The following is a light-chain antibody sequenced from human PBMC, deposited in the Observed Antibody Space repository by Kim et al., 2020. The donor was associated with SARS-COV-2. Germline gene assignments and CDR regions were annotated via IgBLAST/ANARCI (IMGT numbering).Light chain of an antibody. CDR3: QQRSDWPLT. Sequence: SSPVEEAAPSCRGSRSGSSSLAWCQQKPGQDPRLLIFDASNRAAGSPARCSSSRSGTDFSITISSLEVEDFAVNYCQQRSDWPLTFGQGTRLEIK. CDR1: RSGSSS. CDR2: DAS. J-gene: IGKJ5*01. V-gene: IGKV3-11*01.